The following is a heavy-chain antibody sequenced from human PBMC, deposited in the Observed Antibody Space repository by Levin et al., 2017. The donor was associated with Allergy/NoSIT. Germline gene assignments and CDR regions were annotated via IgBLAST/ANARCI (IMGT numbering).Heavy chain of an antibody. CDR3: TRDIVVVPAAYAAGYYYGMDV. J-gene: IGHJ6*02. CDR1: GFTFGDYA. D-gene: IGHD2-2*01. CDR2: IRSKAYGGTT. Sequence: GGSLRLSCTASGFTFGDYAMSWFRQAPGKGLEWVGFIRSKAYGGTTEYAASVKGRFTISRDDSKSIAYLQMNSLKTEDTAVYYCTRDIVVVPAAYAAGYYYGMDVWGQGTTVTVSS. V-gene: IGHV3-49*03.